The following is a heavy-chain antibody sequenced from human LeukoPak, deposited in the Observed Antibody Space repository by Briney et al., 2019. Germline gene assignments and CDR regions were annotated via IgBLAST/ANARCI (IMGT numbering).Heavy chain of an antibody. V-gene: IGHV6-1*01. CDR3: ARGANLAFDI. D-gene: IGHD1-1*01. CDR1: GDSVSNTIVA. J-gene: IGHJ3*02. Sequence: QSLTLTCAISGDSVSNTIVAWNCMRQSPSGALEWLGSTYNRSEWSNECAVSVRGRITINTDTSKNHFSLQLNTATPEGTAVYYCARGANLAFDIWGRGTVVTVSS. CDR2: TYNRSEWSN.